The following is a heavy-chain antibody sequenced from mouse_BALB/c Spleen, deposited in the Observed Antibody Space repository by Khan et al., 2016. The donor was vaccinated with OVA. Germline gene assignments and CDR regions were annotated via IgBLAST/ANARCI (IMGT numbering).Heavy chain of an antibody. CDR2: IDPANGKT. J-gene: IGHJ2*01. CDR1: GFKRKDTY. V-gene: IGHV14-3*02. Sequence: VQLQQPGAEIVKPGESVKGCCTGEGFKRKDTYRQGVKQRPEKGLEGIGRIDPANGKTKYDPKFQGKATITADTSSNTAYLQLSSLTSEDTAVHYCARINAWGQGTTLTVSS. CDR3: ARINA.